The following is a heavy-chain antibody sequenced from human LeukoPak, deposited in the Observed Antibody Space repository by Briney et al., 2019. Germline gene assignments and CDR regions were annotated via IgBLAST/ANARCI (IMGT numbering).Heavy chain of an antibody. V-gene: IGHV3-30*02. J-gene: IGHJ4*02. CDR1: GFIFSTYG. CDR3: AKDSLADIDY. CDR2: IRHDGSIK. D-gene: IGHD3-16*01. Sequence: GGSLRLSCVASGFIFSTYGMCWVRQAPGKELEWVAFIRHDGSIKNYADSVKGRSTISRDNSKNTLYLQMNSLRAEDTAVYYCAKDSLADIDYWGQGTLVTVSS.